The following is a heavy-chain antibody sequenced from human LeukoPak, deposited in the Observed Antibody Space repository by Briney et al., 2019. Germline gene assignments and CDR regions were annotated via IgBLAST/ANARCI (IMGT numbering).Heavy chain of an antibody. CDR3: ASFIVSQGWLQEDY. V-gene: IGHV3-30-3*01. Sequence: PGRSLRLSCAASGFTFSSYAMHWVRQAPGKGLEWVAVISYDGSNKYYADSVKGRFTISRDNSKNTLYLQMNSLRAEDTAVYYCASFIVSQGWLQEDYWGQGTLVTVSS. D-gene: IGHD5-24*01. CDR1: GFTFSSYA. CDR2: ISYDGSNK. J-gene: IGHJ4*02.